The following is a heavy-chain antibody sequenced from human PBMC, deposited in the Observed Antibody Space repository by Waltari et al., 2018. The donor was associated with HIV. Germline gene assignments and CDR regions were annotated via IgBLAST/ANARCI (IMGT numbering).Heavy chain of an antibody. CDR1: TVYY. D-gene: IGHD2-8*01. CDR3: AMSKTNIDFDF. CDR2: IDPRNGDT. J-gene: IGHJ4*02. Sequence: QVQLVQSGAEVENPGASVKVSCQPFTVYYIHWVRQAPGQGLEWVGWIDPRNGDTNYAQKFQGRVTMTMDTSINTVYMELGSLRSDDTAVYYCAMSKTNIDFDFWGQGSLVTVSS. V-gene: IGHV1-2*02.